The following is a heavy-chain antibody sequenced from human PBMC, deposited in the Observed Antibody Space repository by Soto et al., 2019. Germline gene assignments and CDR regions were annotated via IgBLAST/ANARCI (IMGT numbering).Heavy chain of an antibody. CDR3: ARRSQQLAYGMDV. CDR1: GGSISSSSYY. D-gene: IGHD6-13*01. V-gene: IGHV4-39*01. CDR2: IYYSGST. Sequence: SETLSLTCAVYGGSISSSSYYWGWIRQPPGKGLEWIGSIYYSGSTYYNPSLKSRVTISVDTSKNQFSLKLSSVTAADTAVYYCARRSQQLAYGMDVWGQGTTVTV. J-gene: IGHJ6*02.